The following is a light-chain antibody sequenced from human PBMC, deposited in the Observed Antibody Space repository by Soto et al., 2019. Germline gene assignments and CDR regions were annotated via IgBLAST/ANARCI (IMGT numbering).Light chain of an antibody. CDR1: QSVKSW. Sequence: DIQMTQSPSTLSASVGDRVTITCRASQSVKSWLAWYQQKPGKAPKLLIYKASSLQTGVPSRFSGSGSGTEFTLTISSLLPDDSATYYCQQDNSYPYTFGQGTRLEVK. CDR3: QQDNSYPYT. V-gene: IGKV1-5*03. J-gene: IGKJ2*01. CDR2: KAS.